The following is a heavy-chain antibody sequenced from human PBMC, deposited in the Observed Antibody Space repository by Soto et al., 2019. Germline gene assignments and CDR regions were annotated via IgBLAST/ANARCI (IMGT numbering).Heavy chain of an antibody. D-gene: IGHD7-27*01. CDR3: THLGVSYYYYGMDV. Sequence: GASVKVSCKASGGTFSSYAISWVRQAPGQGLEWMGGIIPIFGTANYAQKFQGRVTITADESTSTAYMELSSLRSEDTAVYYCTHLGVSYYYYGMDVWGQGTTVTVSS. J-gene: IGHJ6*02. V-gene: IGHV1-69*13. CDR2: IIPIFGTA. CDR1: GGTFSSYA.